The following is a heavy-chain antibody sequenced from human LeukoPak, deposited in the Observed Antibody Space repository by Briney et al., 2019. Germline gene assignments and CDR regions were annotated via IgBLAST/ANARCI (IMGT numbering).Heavy chain of an antibody. CDR2: IYYSGST. J-gene: IGHJ4*02. Sequence: SETLSLTCTVSGGSISSCSYYWGRIRPPPGKGLEWNGGIYYSGSTYYNPSLKSRVRISVATSKTQFSLKLSSVTAADTAVYYCSSHRQDTVGFGDFIDYWGQGTLVTVSS. V-gene: IGHV4-39*01. D-gene: IGHD3-10*01. CDR3: SSHRQDTVGFGDFIDY. CDR1: GGSISSCSYY.